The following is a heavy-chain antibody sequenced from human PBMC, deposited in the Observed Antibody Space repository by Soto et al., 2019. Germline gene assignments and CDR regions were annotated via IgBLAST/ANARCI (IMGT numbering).Heavy chain of an antibody. V-gene: IGHV1-24*01. CDR1: GYSLSELL. CDR2: FGREDGER. J-gene: IGHJ6*02. Sequence: ASVKVSCMVSGYSLSELLVYLVRQAPGTGLEGVGGFGREDGERIYAQKFEGRISMTEDTATGAVYLELTSPRFEDTAVYSSPTRSREESASYHYGMHVWGQGTTVTVSS. CDR3: PTRSREESASYHYGMHV. D-gene: IGHD1-26*01.